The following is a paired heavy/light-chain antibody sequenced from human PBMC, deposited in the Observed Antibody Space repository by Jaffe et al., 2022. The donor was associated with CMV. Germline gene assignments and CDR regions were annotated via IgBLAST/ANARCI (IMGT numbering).Light chain of an antibody. CDR2: AAS. V-gene: IGKV1-39*01. Sequence: DIQMTQSPSSLSASIGDRVTITCRASQSISSYLNWYQQKPGKAPKVLISAASSLQSGVPSTFSGSGSGTDFTLTISSLQPEDFATYYCQQSYSIPYTFGQGTKLEIK. CDR1: QSISSY. CDR3: QQSYSIPYT. J-gene: IGKJ2*01.
Heavy chain of an antibody. D-gene: IGHD6-6*01. Sequence: EVQLVESGGGLVQPGGSLRLSCAASGFTLSNYWMHWVRQAPGKGLVWVSRTNSDGSSTTYADSVKGRFTISRDNAKNTLYLQMNSLRAEDTAVYYCVSTGAARGRFDIWGQGTMVTVSS. V-gene: IGHV3-74*01. CDR3: VSTGAARGRFDI. J-gene: IGHJ3*02. CDR1: GFTLSNYW. CDR2: TNSDGSST.